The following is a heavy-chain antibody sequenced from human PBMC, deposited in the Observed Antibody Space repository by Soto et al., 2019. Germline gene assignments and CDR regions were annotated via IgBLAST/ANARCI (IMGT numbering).Heavy chain of an antibody. J-gene: IGHJ3*02. CDR1: GGSISGDH. V-gene: IGHV4-59*01. CDR2: VSSSGST. CDR3: ASGFYDSRGYSEAFDI. Sequence: SETLSLTCTVSGGSISGDHWNWVRQPPGKGLEWIAYVSSSGSTKYNPSLKSRVTISIDTTKNQFSLRLSSVTAADTAVYYCASGFYDSRGYSEAFDIWGQGTKVTVSS. D-gene: IGHD3-22*01.